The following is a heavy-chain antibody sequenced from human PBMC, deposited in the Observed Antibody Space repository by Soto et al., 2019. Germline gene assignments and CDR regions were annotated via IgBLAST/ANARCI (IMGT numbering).Heavy chain of an antibody. CDR3: ASATFSVDTAMPNYYYYMAV. V-gene: IGHV4-34*01. D-gene: IGHD5-18*01. Sequence: SETLSLTCAVYGGSFSSYYWSWIRQPPGKGLEWIGEINHSGSTNYNPSLKSRVTISVDTSKNQFSLKLSSVTAADTAVYYCASATFSVDTAMPNYYYYMAVWGKGTTVTGSS. CDR1: GGSFSSYY. CDR2: INHSGST. J-gene: IGHJ6*03.